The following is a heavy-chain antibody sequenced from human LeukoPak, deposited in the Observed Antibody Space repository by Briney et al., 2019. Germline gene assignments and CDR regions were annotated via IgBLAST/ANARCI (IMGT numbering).Heavy chain of an antibody. D-gene: IGHD2-15*01. J-gene: IGHJ4*02. CDR1: GFTFSSYG. V-gene: IGHV3-23*01. CDR3: AKAGAVVVVAAKYFDY. CDR2: ISGSGGST. Sequence: GGSLRLSCAASGFTFSSYGMSWVRQAPGKGLEWVSAISGSGGSTYYADSVKGRFTISRDNSKNTLYLQMNSLRAEDTAVYYCAKAGAVVVVAAKYFDYWGQGTLVTVSS.